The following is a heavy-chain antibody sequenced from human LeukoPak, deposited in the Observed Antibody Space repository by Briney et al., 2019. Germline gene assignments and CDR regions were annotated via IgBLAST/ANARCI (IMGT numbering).Heavy chain of an antibody. D-gene: IGHD6-6*01. V-gene: IGHV4-61*02. CDR2: IYTSGTT. CDR1: GGSVRRGNYY. J-gene: IGHJ6*03. Sequence: SETLSLTCTVSGGSVRRGNYYWTWIRQPAGSGLEWIGRIYTSGTTDYNPSFRTRVTISVDASRNQFSLNLSSVTAADTAVYYCARWSGSVTARNYYYYMDVWGEGTTVTVSS. CDR3: ARWSGSVTARNYYYYMDV.